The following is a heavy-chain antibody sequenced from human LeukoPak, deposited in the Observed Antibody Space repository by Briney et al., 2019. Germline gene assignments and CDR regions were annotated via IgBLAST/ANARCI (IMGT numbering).Heavy chain of an antibody. CDR2: ISGDGDAT. D-gene: IGHD2-2*02. CDR3: ARADCSSSSCYTVAY. V-gene: IGHV3-64*01. Sequence: GGSLRLSCAASGFTFNTYAMQWVRQAPGEGLEYVSGISGDGDATYYANSVKERFIISRDNSRNMLYLQMGSLRAEDMAVYYCARADCSSSSCYTVAYWGQGTLVTVSS. CDR1: GFTFNTYA. J-gene: IGHJ4*02.